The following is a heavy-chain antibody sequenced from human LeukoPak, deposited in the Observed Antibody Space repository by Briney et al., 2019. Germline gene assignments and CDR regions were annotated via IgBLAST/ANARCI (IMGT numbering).Heavy chain of an antibody. CDR3: AVPDCSGGSCYSLLNAFDI. J-gene: IGHJ3*02. CDR1: GGTFSSYA. CDR2: IIPIFGTA. D-gene: IGHD2-15*01. V-gene: IGHV1-69*13. Sequence: ASVKVSCKASGGTFSSYAISWVRQAPGQGLEWMGGIIPIFGTANYAQKFQGRVTITADESTSTAYMELSSLRSEDTAVYYCAVPDCSGGSCYSLLNAFDIWGQGTMVTVSS.